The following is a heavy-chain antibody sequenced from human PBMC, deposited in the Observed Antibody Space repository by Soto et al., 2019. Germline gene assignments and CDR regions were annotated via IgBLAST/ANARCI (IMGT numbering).Heavy chain of an antibody. CDR2: IIPIFGTA. Sequence: QVQLVQSGAEVKKPGSSVKVSCKASGGTFSIYSINWVRQAPGQGLEWMGEIIPIFGTANYAQKFQGRVTITADESTSTAYMERSSLRSEDTAVYYCARDGGRHAGGIDYWGQGTLVTVSS. D-gene: IGHD1-26*01. CDR3: ARDGGRHAGGIDY. J-gene: IGHJ4*02. CDR1: GGTFSIYS. V-gene: IGHV1-69*01.